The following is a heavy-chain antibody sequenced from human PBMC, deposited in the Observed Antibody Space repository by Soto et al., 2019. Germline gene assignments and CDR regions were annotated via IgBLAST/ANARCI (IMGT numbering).Heavy chain of an antibody. CDR3: ARDSDDSSGYYLGADY. J-gene: IGHJ4*02. Sequence: QVQLVQSGAEVKKPGASVKVSCKASGYTFTSYYMHWVRQAPGQGLEWMGIINPSGGSTSYAQKFQGRVTMTRDTSTSTVYMELSSLRSEDTAVYYCARDSDDSSGYYLGADYWGQGTLVTVSS. V-gene: IGHV1-46*01. D-gene: IGHD3-22*01. CDR2: INPSGGST. CDR1: GYTFTSYY.